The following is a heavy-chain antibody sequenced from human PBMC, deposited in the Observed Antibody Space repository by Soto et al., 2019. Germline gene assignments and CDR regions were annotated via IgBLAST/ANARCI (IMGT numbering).Heavy chain of an antibody. CDR2: IYHSGST. CDR1: GYSISSGYY. J-gene: IGHJ6*02. CDR3: AREVATIGSRLYYYYGMDV. D-gene: IGHD5-12*01. Sequence: SETLSLTCAVSGYSISSGYYWGWIRQPPGKGLEWIGSIYHSGSTYYNPSLKSRVTISVDTSKNQFSPKLSSVTAADTAVYYCAREVATIGSRLYYYYGMDVWGQGTTVTVSS. V-gene: IGHV4-38-2*02.